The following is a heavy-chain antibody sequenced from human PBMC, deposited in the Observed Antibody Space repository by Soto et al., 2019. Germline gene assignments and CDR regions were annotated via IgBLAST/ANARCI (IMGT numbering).Heavy chain of an antibody. V-gene: IGHV3-53*01. Sequence: PWGSLRVGWVFCGFTVSYNYMCWVRQAPGKGLERLSPLYTAGYTGCGGCGRCRFTTSRGNSKNTLYLKMNSLRADDTSVYYFETNPGGGYWGQGPLVTVSS. CDR1: GFTVSYNY. D-gene: IGHD2-8*01. CDR2: LYTAGYT. J-gene: IGHJ4*02. CDR3: ETNPGGGY.